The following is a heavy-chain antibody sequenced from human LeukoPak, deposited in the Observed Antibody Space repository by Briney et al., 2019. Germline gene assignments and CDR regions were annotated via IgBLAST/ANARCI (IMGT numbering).Heavy chain of an antibody. CDR1: GYTFTGYY. D-gene: IGHD2-2*01. CDR3: ARGNPAIPDAFDI. V-gene: IGHV1-2*02. Sequence: ASVKVSRKASGYTFTGYYMHWVRQAPGQGLEWMGWINPNSGGTNYAQKFQGRVTMTRDTSISTAYMELSRLRSDDTAVYYCARGNPAIPDAFDIWGQGTMVTVSS. J-gene: IGHJ3*02. CDR2: INPNSGGT.